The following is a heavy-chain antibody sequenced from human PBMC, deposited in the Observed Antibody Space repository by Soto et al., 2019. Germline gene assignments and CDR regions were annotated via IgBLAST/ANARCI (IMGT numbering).Heavy chain of an antibody. CDR2: IYYSGST. D-gene: IGHD2-2*01. J-gene: IGHJ6*02. V-gene: IGHV4-30-4*01. Sequence: KPSETLSLTCTVSGGSISSGGYYWSWIRQPPGKGLEWIGYIYYSGSTYYNPSLKSRVTISVDTSKNQFSLKLSSVTAADTAVYYCARNIVVVPAARNTYFIGYYYYGMDVWGQGTTVTVSS. CDR3: ARNIVVVPAARNTYFIGYYYYGMDV. CDR1: GGSISSGGYY.